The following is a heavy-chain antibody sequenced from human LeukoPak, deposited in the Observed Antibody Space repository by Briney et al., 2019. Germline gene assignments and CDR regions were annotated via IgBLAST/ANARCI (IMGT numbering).Heavy chain of an antibody. D-gene: IGHD4-17*01. CDR3: AKDMLVTTLDY. J-gene: IGHJ4*02. CDR2: IKQDGSEK. V-gene: IGHV3-7*01. CDR1: GFSFSSYW. Sequence: GGSLRLSCAASGFSFSSYWMSWVRQAPGKGLEWVANIKQDGSEKYYVDSVKGRFTISRDNSKNTLYLQMNSLRAEDTAVYYCAKDMLVTTLDYWGQGTLVTVSS.